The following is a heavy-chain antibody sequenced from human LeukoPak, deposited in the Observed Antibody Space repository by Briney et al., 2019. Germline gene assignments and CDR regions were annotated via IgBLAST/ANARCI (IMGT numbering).Heavy chain of an antibody. CDR1: GFTVSGTH. V-gene: IGHV3-53*01. CDR3: ARDQATSGGGLDS. CDR2: IYTGGTT. D-gene: IGHD3-16*01. Sequence: PGGSLRLSCAASGFTVSGTHMSWVRQAPWKGLEGISAIYTGGTTYYSDSVEGRLTISRDKSKNTLYLHMDSLRVEDTAVYYCARDQATSGGGLDSWGQGTLVTVSS. J-gene: IGHJ4*02.